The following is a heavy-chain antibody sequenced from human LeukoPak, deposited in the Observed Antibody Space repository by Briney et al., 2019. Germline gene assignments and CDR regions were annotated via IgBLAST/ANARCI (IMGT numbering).Heavy chain of an antibody. Sequence: GGSLRLSCAASGIIITSYWMSWVRQTPGKGLEWVANIKQDGSEKNYVDSVKGRFTIFRDNARNSLYLQMNSLRAEDTAVYYCAKVGHTGGTWGQGTLVTVSS. D-gene: IGHD2-8*02. CDR1: GIIITSYW. CDR3: AKVGHTGGT. J-gene: IGHJ5*02. CDR2: IKQDGSEK. V-gene: IGHV3-7*03.